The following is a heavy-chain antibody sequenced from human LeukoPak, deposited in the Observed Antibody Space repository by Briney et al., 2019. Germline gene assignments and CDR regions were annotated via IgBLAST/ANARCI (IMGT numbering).Heavy chain of an antibody. CDR1: GYTLTELS. Sequence: ASVKVSCKVSGYTLTELSMHWVRQAPGKGLEWMGGFDPEDGETIYAQKFQGRVTITADKSTSTAYMELSSLRSEDTAVYYCASPRQYYDSSGYYYDLNAFDIWGQGTMVTVSS. D-gene: IGHD3-22*01. CDR3: ASPRQYYDSSGYYYDLNAFDI. J-gene: IGHJ3*02. V-gene: IGHV1-24*01. CDR2: FDPEDGET.